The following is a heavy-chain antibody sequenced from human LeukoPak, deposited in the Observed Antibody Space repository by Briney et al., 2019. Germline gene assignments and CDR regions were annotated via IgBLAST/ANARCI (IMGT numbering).Heavy chain of an antibody. CDR2: ISAYNGDT. CDR3: ARILYYDSSGPPDY. D-gene: IGHD3-22*01. Sequence: ASVKVSCKASGYIFTDYYMHWVRQAPGQELGWMGWISAYNGDTNYAQRLQGRVTMTTDTSTSTAYMELRSLRSDDTAVYYCARILYYDSSGPPDYWGQGTLVTVSS. CDR1: GYIFTDYY. V-gene: IGHV1-18*04. J-gene: IGHJ4*02.